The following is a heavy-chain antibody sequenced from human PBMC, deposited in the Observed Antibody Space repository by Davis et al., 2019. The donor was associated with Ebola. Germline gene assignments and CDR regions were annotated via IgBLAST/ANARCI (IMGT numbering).Heavy chain of an antibody. J-gene: IGHJ4*02. D-gene: IGHD3/OR15-3a*01. CDR3: AKAPWDWDFDY. CDR1: GFTFSSYW. Sequence: PGGSLRLSCAASGFTFSSYWMHWVRHAPGKGLVWVSRINSAGSSTSYADSVKGRFTISRDNAKNTLYLQMNSLRAEDTAVYYCAKAPWDWDFDYWGQGTLVTVSS. CDR2: INSAGSST. V-gene: IGHV3-74*01.